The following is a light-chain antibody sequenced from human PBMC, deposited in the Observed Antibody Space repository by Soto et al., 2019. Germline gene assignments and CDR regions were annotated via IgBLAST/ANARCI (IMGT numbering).Light chain of an antibody. J-gene: IGKJ1*01. V-gene: IGKV1-5*01. CDR3: QQYNIYRT. Sequence: DIQMTQSPSTLSASVGDRVTITCRASQSVNSWLAWYQQKPGKAPNLLIYDASTLEVGVPSRFSGSGSGTEFTLTISSLQPDDFATYHCQQYNIYRTFGQGTKVDIK. CDR1: QSVNSW. CDR2: DAS.